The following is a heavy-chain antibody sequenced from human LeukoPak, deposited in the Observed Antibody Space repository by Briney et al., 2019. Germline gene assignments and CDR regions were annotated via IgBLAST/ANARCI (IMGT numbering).Heavy chain of an antibody. CDR3: ARLAPY. J-gene: IGHJ4*02. Sequence: GGSLRLSCAASRFTFSTYSMTWVRQAPGKGLEWVSYISSTSSTIYFADSVKGRFTISRDNAKNSLYLQMNSLRAEDTAVYYCARLAPYWGQGTLVTVSS. CDR2: ISSTSSTI. CDR1: RFTFSTYS. V-gene: IGHV3-48*04.